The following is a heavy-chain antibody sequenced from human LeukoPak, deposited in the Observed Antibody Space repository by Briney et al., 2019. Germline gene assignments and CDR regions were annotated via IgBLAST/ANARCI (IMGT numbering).Heavy chain of an antibody. V-gene: IGHV1-2*02. J-gene: IGHJ3*02. D-gene: IGHD2-15*01. Sequence: ASVKVSCKASGYTFAGYYMHWVRQAPGQGLEWMGWINPNSGGTNYAQKFQGRVTMTRDTSISTAYMELSRLRSDDTAVYYCASYSSGGSCYDAFDIWGQGTMVTVSS. CDR3: ASYSSGGSCYDAFDI. CDR2: INPNSGGT. CDR1: GYTFAGYY.